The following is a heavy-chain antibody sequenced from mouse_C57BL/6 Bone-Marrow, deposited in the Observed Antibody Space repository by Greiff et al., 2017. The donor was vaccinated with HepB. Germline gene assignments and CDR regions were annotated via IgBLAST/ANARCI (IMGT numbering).Heavy chain of an antibody. Sequence: QVQLKQSGAELAKPGASVKLSCKASGYTFTSYWMHWVKQRPGQGLEWIGYINPSSGYTKYNQKFKDKATLTADKSSSTAYMQLSSLTYEDSAVYYCARAPVTTVVAPYYAMDYWGQGTSVTVSS. CDR3: ARAPVTTVVAPYYAMDY. CDR1: GYTFTSYW. V-gene: IGHV1-7*01. D-gene: IGHD1-1*01. J-gene: IGHJ4*01. CDR2: INPSSGYT.